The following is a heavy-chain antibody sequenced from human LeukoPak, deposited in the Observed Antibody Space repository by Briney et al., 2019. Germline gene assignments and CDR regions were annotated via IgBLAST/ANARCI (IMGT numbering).Heavy chain of an antibody. J-gene: IGHJ3*02. CDR2: IYYSGST. V-gene: IGHV4-31*02. CDR3: ARAQRIDAFDI. CDR1: VGSISSGDYY. Sequence: SETLSLTCTVSVGSISSGDYYWSWLRQHPGKGLEWIGYIYYSGSTYYNPSLKSRVTISVDTSKNQFSLKLSSVAAADTAVYYCARAQRIDAFDIWGQGTMVTVSS.